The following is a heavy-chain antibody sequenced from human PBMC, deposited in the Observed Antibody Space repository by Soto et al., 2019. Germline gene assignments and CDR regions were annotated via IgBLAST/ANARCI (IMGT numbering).Heavy chain of an antibody. CDR2: IRSQSDGGSG. J-gene: IGHJ1*01. CDR1: GFTFHNAW. D-gene: IGHD4-17*01. Sequence: EVQLEESGGGVVMPGGSLRLSCAASGFTFHNAWINWVRQPPGGGLEWVGRIRSQSDGGSGDYAAPVKGRFVVSRDDSKKMVSLQRNSPKTDNTAGYYCTTDSRTTVAEVRFYLWGQGTLVTFPS. CDR3: TTDSRTTVAEVRFYL. V-gene: IGHV3-15*07.